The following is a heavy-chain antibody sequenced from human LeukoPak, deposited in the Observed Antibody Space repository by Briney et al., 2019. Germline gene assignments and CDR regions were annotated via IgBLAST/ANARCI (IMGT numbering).Heavy chain of an antibody. V-gene: IGHV3-64*01. CDR3: AKEGYSYGWFDY. CDR1: GFTFSSYA. J-gene: IGHJ4*02. CDR2: ISSNGGST. D-gene: IGHD5-18*01. Sequence: PGGSLRLSCAASGFTFSSYAMHWVRQAPGKGLEYVSAISSNGGSTYYANSVKGRFTVSRDNSKNTLYLQMGSLRAEDMAVYYCAKEGYSYGWFDYWGQGTLVTVSS.